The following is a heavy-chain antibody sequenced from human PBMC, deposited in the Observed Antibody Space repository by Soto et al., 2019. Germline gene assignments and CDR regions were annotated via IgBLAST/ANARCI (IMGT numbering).Heavy chain of an antibody. CDR1: GFTFSSYA. V-gene: IGHV3-30-3*01. D-gene: IGHD5-12*01. CDR2: ISYDGSNK. CDR3: SRDPRGWATLGYYYGMDV. Sequence: HPGGSLRLSCAASGFTFSSYAMHWVRQAPGKGLEWVAVISYDGSNKYYADSVKGRFTISRNNSKNTLYLQMNSLRAEDTAVYYCSRDPRGWATLGYYYGMDVWGQGTTVTVSS. J-gene: IGHJ6*02.